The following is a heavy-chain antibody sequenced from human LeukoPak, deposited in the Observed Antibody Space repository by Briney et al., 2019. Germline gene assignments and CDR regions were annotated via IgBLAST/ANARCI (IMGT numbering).Heavy chain of an antibody. Sequence: PGGSLRLSCAASGFTVSSNYMSWVRQAPGKGLEWVSVIYSGGSTYYADSVKGRFTISRDNSKNTLYLQMNSLRAEDTAVYYCAKDPEGFGVVLWTTGLDHPFDYWGQGTLVTVSS. D-gene: IGHD3-3*01. CDR2: IYSGGST. CDR1: GFTVSSNY. CDR3: AKDPEGFGVVLWTTGLDHPFDY. V-gene: IGHV3-53*01. J-gene: IGHJ4*02.